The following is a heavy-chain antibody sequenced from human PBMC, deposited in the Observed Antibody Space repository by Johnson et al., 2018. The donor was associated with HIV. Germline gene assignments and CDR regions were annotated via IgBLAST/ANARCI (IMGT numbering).Heavy chain of an antibody. V-gene: IGHV3-74*01. CDR3: AKDFGYPRPRDAFDI. D-gene: IGHD5-12*01. CDR1: GFTFSSYW. J-gene: IGHJ3*02. CDR2: INSDGSSK. Sequence: VQLVESGGGLVQPGGSLRLSCAASGFTFSSYWMHWVRQAPGKGLVWVSRINSDGSSKSYADSVKGRCTNSRDNAKNTLYLKMNSLRAEDTAVYYCAKDFGYPRPRDAFDIWGQGTMVTVSS.